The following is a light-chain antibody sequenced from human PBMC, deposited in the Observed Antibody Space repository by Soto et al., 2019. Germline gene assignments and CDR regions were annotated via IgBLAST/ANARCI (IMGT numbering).Light chain of an antibody. CDR1: QSVSNN. Sequence: EIVMTQSPATLSVSPGERVTLSCRASQSVSNNLAWYQQKPGQAPRLLTYGATATATGIPARFSGSGSGTEFTLTISSLQSEDFAVYYCQQHNDWPLTFGGGTKVAIK. CDR3: QQHNDWPLT. CDR2: GAT. J-gene: IGKJ4*01. V-gene: IGKV3-15*01.